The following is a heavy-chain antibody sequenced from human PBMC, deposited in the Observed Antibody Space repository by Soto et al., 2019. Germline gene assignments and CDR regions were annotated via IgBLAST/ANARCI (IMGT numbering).Heavy chain of an antibody. CDR1: GSTFSSYE. D-gene: IGHD3-22*01. J-gene: IGHJ4*02. CDR2: ISSSGSTI. Sequence: PGGSLRLSCAASGSTFSSYEMNWVRQAPGKGLEWVSYISSSGSTIYFADSVKGRFTISRDNAKNTLYLQMNSLRAEDTAVYYCARAPFTIYDTSGYYDYWGQGTLVTVSS. V-gene: IGHV3-48*03. CDR3: ARAPFTIYDTSGYYDY.